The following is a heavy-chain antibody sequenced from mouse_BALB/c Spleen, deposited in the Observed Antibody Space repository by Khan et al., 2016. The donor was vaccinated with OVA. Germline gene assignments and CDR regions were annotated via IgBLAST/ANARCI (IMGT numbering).Heavy chain of an antibody. V-gene: IGHV1S137*01. CDR3: ARGGGGYRFVY. J-gene: IGHJ3*01. Sequence: QVQLQQSGAELVRPGVSVKISCKGSGYTFTGFTMHWVKQSHAKSLEWIGVISTYYGDATYNQKFKGKATMTVDKSSSTAYMELARLTSEDSAVYYCARGGGGYRFVYWGQGTLVTVSA. D-gene: IGHD1-3*01. CDR2: ISTYYGDA. CDR1: GYTFTGFT.